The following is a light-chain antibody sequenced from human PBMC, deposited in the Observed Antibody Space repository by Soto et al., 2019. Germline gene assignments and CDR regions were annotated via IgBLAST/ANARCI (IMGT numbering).Light chain of an antibody. CDR3: QQYGTSLWT. CDR1: QSVSGN. V-gene: IGKV3D-15*02. J-gene: IGKJ1*01. CDR2: GAS. Sequence: EIVMKQSPATLSVSPGERATLSCRASQSVSGNLAWYQQKPGQAPRLLMYGASTRATGIPERFSGSGSGTDFTLTISRVAPEDFEIYYCQQYGTSLWTFGQGTKVDIK.